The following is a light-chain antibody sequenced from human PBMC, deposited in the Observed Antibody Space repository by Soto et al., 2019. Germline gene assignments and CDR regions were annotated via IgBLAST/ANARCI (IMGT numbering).Light chain of an antibody. CDR3: RQYGSSPPMYT. Sequence: EIVLTQFPGTLSLSRGERATLSCRASQSVSTRYLAWYQQKPGQAPRLLIYGAFRKATGIPDRFSGSGSDTDFTLTISSLEPEDVGVSYCRQYGSSPPMYTLGQGTKLAIK. J-gene: IGKJ2*01. V-gene: IGKV3-20*01. CDR2: GAF. CDR1: QSVSTRY.